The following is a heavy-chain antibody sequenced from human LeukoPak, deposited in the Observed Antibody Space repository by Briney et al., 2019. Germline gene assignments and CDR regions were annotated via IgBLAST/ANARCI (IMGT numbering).Heavy chain of an antibody. CDR1: VGTFSSYA. J-gene: IGHJ4*02. CDR2: IIPILGIA. D-gene: IGHD3-22*01. Sequence: GASVKVSCKASVGTFSSYAISWVRQAPGQGLEWMGRIIPILGIANYAQKFQGRVTITADKSTSTAYMELSSLRSEDTAVYYCARDPYDSSGYHFSRFDYWGQGTLVTVSS. CDR3: ARDPYDSSGYHFSRFDY. V-gene: IGHV1-69*04.